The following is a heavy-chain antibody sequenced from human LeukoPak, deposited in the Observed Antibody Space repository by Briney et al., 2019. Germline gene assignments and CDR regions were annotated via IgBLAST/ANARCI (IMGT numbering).Heavy chain of an antibody. J-gene: IGHJ5*02. D-gene: IGHD2-2*02. CDR1: GGTFSSYA. CDR3: ASFLGEGCSSTSCYIASWFDP. CDR2: IIPIFGTA. Sequence: SVKVSCKASGGTFSSYAISWVRQAPGQGLEWMGGIIPIFGTANYAQKFQGRATITADESTSTAYMELSSLRSDDTAVYYCASFLGEGCSSTSCYIASWFDPWGQGTLVTVSS. V-gene: IGHV1-69*13.